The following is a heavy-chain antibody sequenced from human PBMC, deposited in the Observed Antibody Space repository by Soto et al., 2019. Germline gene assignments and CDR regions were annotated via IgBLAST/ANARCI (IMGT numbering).Heavy chain of an antibody. CDR1: GHSFTDYH. Sequence: ASVKVSCKASGHSFTDYHIHWVRQAPGQGLEWLGRINPKSGGTSTAQKFQGWVTMTTDTSISTASMELTRLTSDDTAIYYCARGDSTDCSNGVCSFFYNHDMDVWGQGATVTVSS. J-gene: IGHJ6*02. CDR2: INPKSGGT. V-gene: IGHV1-2*04. D-gene: IGHD2-8*01. CDR3: ARGDSTDCSNGVCSFFYNHDMDV.